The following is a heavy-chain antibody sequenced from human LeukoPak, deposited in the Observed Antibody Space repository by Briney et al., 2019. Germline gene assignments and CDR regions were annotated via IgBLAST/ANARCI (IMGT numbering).Heavy chain of an antibody. Sequence: GGSLRLSCAASGFTFSSYAMHWVRQAPGKGLEWVAVISYDGSNKYYADSVKGRFTISRDNSKNTLYLQMNGLRAEDTAVYYCARDRVDTAMVTWSGYFDYWGQGTLVTVSS. CDR2: ISYDGSNK. CDR1: GFTFSSYA. CDR3: ARDRVDTAMVTWSGYFDY. D-gene: IGHD5-18*01. V-gene: IGHV3-30-3*01. J-gene: IGHJ4*02.